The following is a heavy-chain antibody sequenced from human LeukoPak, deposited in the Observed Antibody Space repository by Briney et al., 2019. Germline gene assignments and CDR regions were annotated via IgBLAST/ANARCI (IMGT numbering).Heavy chain of an antibody. D-gene: IGHD5-24*01. CDR1: GGSISSGSYY. CDR2: ISATGST. Sequence: KPSQTLSLTCTVSGGSISSGSYYWTWIRQPAGKGLEGIGRISATGSTNYNPSLKSRVTISIDTSKNQFSLKLSSVTAADTAVYYCAGEVRARDGYNYGGSDYWGQGTLVTVSS. V-gene: IGHV4-61*02. CDR3: AGEVRARDGYNYGGSDY. J-gene: IGHJ4*02.